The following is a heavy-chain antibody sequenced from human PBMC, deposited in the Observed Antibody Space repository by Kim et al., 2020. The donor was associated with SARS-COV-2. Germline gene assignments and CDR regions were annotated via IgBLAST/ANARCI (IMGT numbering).Heavy chain of an antibody. V-gene: IGHV3-9*01. CDR1: GFTFDDYA. Sequence: GGSLRLSCAASGFTFDDYAMHWVRQAPGKGLEWVSGISWNSGSIGYADSVKGRFTISRDNAKNSLYLQMNSLRAEDTALYYCASGRVVAATRKGFMDYYYGMDVWGQGTTVTVSS. D-gene: IGHD2-15*01. J-gene: IGHJ6*02. CDR2: ISWNSGSI. CDR3: ASGRVVAATRKGFMDYYYGMDV.